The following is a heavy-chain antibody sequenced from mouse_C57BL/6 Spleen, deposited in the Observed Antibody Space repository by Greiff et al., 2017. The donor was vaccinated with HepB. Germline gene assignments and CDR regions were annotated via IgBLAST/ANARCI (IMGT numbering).Heavy chain of an antibody. J-gene: IGHJ4*01. CDR1: GYTFTDYE. D-gene: IGHD1-1*01. CDR3: TIYYGSSPHAMDY. Sequence: QVQLQQSGAELVRPGASVTLSCKASGYTFTDYEMHWVKQTPVHGLEWIGAIDPETGGTAYNQKFKGKAILTADKSSSTAYMALRSLTSEDSAVYYCTIYYGSSPHAMDYWGQGTSVTVSS. CDR2: IDPETGGT. V-gene: IGHV1-15*01.